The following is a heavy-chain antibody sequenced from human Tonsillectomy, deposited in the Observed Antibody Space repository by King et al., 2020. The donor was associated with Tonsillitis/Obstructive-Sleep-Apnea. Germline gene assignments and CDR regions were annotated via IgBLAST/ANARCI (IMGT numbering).Heavy chain of an antibody. V-gene: IGHV3-74*01. Sequence: VQLVESGGGLVQPGGSLRLSCAASGFTFSSYWMDWVRQAPGKGLVWVSRINSDGSSTSYADSVKGRFTISRDNAKSTLYLQMNNLRAGDTAVYYCASESGGTVPAAIQNNWFDPWGQGTLVTVSS. CDR1: GFTFSSYW. CDR3: ASESGGTVPAAIQNNWFDP. J-gene: IGHJ5*02. D-gene: IGHD2-2*02. CDR2: INSDGSST.